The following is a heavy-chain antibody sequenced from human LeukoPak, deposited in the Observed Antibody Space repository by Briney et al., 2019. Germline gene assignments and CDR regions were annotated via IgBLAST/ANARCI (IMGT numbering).Heavy chain of an antibody. J-gene: IGHJ4*02. CDR3: ARGPSMVRGDVGYYFDY. CDR2: IYHSGST. V-gene: IGHV4-30-2*01. D-gene: IGHD3-10*01. Sequence: SETLSLTCTVSGSSISSGGYYWSWIRQPPGKGLEWIGYIYHSGSTYYNPSLKSRVTISVDRSKNQFSLKLSSVTAADTAVYYCARGPSMVRGDVGYYFDYWGQGTLVTVSS. CDR1: GSSISSGGYY.